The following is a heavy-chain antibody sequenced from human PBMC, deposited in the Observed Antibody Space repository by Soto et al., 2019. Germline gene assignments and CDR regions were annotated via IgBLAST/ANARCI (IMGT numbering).Heavy chain of an antibody. Sequence: GGSLRLSFAASGFSFSGYWMSWVRQAPGKGLEWVSNINKDGSEKYYVDSVKGRFTISRDNAKNSLFLQMNSLRAEDTAVYYCARWPNYYDSSTYYLKEYFHXWGQGTLVTVSX. J-gene: IGHJ4*02. CDR3: ARWPNYYDSSTYYLKEYFHX. CDR2: INKDGSEK. V-gene: IGHV3-7*01. CDR1: GFSFSGYW. D-gene: IGHD3-22*01.